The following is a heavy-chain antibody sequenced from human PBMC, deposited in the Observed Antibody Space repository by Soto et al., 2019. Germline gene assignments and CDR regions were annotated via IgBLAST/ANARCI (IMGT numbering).Heavy chain of an antibody. D-gene: IGHD2-2*01. Sequence: QVQLVQSGAEVKKPGSSVKVSCKASGGTFSSYAISWVRQAPGQGLEWMGGIIPIFGTANYAQKFQGRVTITADESTSTAYMELSSLRSEDTAVYYCAREGHCISTSCYGDDAFHIWGQGTMVTVSS. CDR2: IIPIFGTA. CDR3: AREGHCISTSCYGDDAFHI. J-gene: IGHJ3*02. CDR1: GGTFSSYA. V-gene: IGHV1-69*12.